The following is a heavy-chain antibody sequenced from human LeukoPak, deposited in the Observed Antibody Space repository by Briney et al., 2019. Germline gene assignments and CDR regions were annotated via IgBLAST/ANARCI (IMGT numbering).Heavy chain of an antibody. Sequence: PSETLSLTCTFSVGSLSSGVYYWIWIRQHPGKGLEWIGYIYYSGSTYYNPSLKSRVTISVDTSKNQFSMKLSSVAAADTAVYYCARAYNWFDPWGQGTLVTVSS. J-gene: IGHJ5*02. V-gene: IGHV4-31*03. CDR2: IYYSGST. CDR1: VGSLSSGVYY. CDR3: ARAYNWFDP.